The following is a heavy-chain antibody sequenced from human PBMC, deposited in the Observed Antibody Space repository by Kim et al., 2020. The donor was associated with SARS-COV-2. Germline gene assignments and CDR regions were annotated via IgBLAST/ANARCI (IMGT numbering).Heavy chain of an antibody. CDR2: TYYRSKWYN. D-gene: IGHD6-19*01. CDR1: GDSVSSNSAA. V-gene: IGHV6-1*01. Sequence: SQTLSLTCAISGDSVSSNSAAWNWIRQSPSRGLEWLGRTYYRSKWYNDYAVSVKSRITINPDTSKNQFSLQLNSVTPEDTAVYYCARVSASSGWYGGLFDYWGQGTLVTVSS. CDR3: ARVSASSGWYGGLFDY. J-gene: IGHJ4*02.